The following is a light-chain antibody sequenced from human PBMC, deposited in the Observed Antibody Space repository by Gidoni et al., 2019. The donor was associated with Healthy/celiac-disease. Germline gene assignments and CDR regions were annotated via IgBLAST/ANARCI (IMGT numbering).Light chain of an antibody. J-gene: IGLJ3*02. Sequence: QSVLTQPPSVSGAPGQRVTISCTGSSSNIGAGYDVHWYQQLPGTAPKLLIYGNSNRPSGVPDRFSGSKSGTSAYLAITGLQAEDEADYYGQSYDSSLSGSGVFGGGTKLTVL. CDR3: QSYDSSLSGSGV. CDR2: GNS. CDR1: SSNIGAGYD. V-gene: IGLV1-40*01.